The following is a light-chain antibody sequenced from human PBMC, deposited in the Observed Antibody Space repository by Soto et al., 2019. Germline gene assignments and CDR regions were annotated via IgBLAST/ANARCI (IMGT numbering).Light chain of an antibody. Sequence: QSVLTQPPSASGTPGQRVTISCSGSSSNIGTNYVYWYQQFPGTAPKLLMYKNNQRPSGVPDRFSGSKSGTSVSLAVNGLQSEDEADYYCAAWDDSLNAWVFGGGTKLTVL. CDR2: KNN. CDR1: SSNIGTNY. V-gene: IGLV1-47*01. J-gene: IGLJ3*02. CDR3: AAWDDSLNAWV.